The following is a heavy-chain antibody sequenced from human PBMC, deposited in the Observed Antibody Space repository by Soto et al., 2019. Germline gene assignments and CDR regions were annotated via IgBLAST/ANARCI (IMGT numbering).Heavy chain of an antibody. J-gene: IGHJ4*02. CDR1: GGSISSGGYY. Sequence: SETLSLTCTVSGGSISSGGYYWSWIRQHPGKGLEWIGYIYYSGSTYYNPSPKSRVTISVDTSKNQFSLKLSSVTAADTAVYYCARDKIAAAGIFDYWGQGTLVTVSS. CDR3: ARDKIAAAGIFDY. CDR2: IYYSGST. V-gene: IGHV4-31*03. D-gene: IGHD6-13*01.